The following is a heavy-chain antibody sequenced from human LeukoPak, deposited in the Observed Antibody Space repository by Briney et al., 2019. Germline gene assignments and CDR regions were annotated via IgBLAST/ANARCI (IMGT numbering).Heavy chain of an antibody. CDR2: ISGDGGST. CDR3: AKDITSSWYIASGAFDI. J-gene: IGHJ3*02. CDR1: GFTFDDYA. V-gene: IGHV3-43*02. Sequence: GGSLRLSCAASGFTFDDYAMHWVRQAPGKGLEWVLLISGDGGSTYYADSVKGRFTISRDNSKNSLYLQMNSLRTEDTALYYCAKDITSSWYIASGAFDIWGQGTMVTVSS. D-gene: IGHD6-13*01.